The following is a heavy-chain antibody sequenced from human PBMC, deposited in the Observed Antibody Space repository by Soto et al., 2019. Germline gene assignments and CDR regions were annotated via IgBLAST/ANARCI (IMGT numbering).Heavy chain of an antibody. CDR3: ARDGEGF. J-gene: IGHJ4*02. CDR2: INTDGSST. V-gene: IGHV3-74*01. D-gene: IGHD2-21*01. CDR1: GFTFSSNW. Sequence: EVQLVESGGGLGQPGGCLRLSCAASGFTFSSNWMHWVRRVPGRGLVWVARINTDGSSTNYVDSVKGRFTVSRDNAKNTLYLQMNSLRVEDTAVYYCARDGEGFWGQGTLVTVSS.